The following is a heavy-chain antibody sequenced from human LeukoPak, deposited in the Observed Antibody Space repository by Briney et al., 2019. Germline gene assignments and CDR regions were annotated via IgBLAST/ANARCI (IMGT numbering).Heavy chain of an antibody. J-gene: IGHJ6*02. Sequence: ASETLSLTCTVSGGSISYYYWSWIRQSPGKGLEWIGYIYYSGTTNYNPSLKSRVTISVDTSKNQFSLQLRSVTAADTAVYYCAREDPQTTVPEGMDVWGQGTSVTVSS. CDR3: AREDPQTTVPEGMDV. CDR1: GGSISYYY. D-gene: IGHD4-17*01. CDR2: IYYSGTT. V-gene: IGHV4-59*01.